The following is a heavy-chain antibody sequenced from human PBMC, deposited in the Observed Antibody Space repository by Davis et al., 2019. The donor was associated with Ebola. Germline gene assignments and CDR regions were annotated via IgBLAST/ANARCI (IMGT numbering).Heavy chain of an antibody. CDR3: ARDRVQQLVPGGWFDP. D-gene: IGHD6-13*01. CDR2: MNPNSGNT. V-gene: IGHV1-8*01. CDR1: GYTFTSYD. J-gene: IGHJ5*02. Sequence: ASVKVSCKASGYTFTSYDINWVRQATGQGLEWMGWMNPNSGNTGYAQKFQGRVTMTRNTSISTAYMELSSLRSEDTAVYYCARDRVQQLVPGGWFDPWGQGTLVTVSS.